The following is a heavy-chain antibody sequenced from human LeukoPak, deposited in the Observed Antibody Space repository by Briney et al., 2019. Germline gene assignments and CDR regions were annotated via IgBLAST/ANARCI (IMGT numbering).Heavy chain of an antibody. Sequence: GGSLRLSCAASGFTFSNYWMHWVRQAPGKGLVWVSRINTDGSSTTYADSVKGRFTISRDNAKNTLYLQMNSLRAEDTAVYYCARGTAILDYFDYWGQGTLVTVSS. CDR3: ARGTAILDYFDY. D-gene: IGHD2-21*02. J-gene: IGHJ4*02. CDR2: INTDGSST. CDR1: GFTFSNYW. V-gene: IGHV3-74*01.